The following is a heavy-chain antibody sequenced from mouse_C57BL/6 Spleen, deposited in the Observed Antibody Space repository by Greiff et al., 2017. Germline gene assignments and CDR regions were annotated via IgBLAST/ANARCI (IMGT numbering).Heavy chain of an antibody. CDR1: GYTFTSYW. D-gene: IGHD2-5*01. CDR2: IAPSDSYT. CDR3: SYSNYAMDY. Sequence: QVQLQQPGAELVKPGASVKLSCKASGYTFTSYWMQWVKQRPGQGLEWIGEIAPSDSYTNYNQKFKGKATFTVDTSSSTAYMQLSSLTSEDSAVYYCSYSNYAMDYWGQGTSVTVAS. V-gene: IGHV1-50*01. J-gene: IGHJ4*01.